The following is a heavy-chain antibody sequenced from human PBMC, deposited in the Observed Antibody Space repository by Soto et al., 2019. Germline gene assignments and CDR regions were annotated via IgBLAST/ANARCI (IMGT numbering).Heavy chain of an antibody. CDR3: ARGPRVSSTGTGAH. D-gene: IGHD1-1*01. CDR2: ISDDGSTA. V-gene: IGHV3-74*01. CDR1: GFTFSAYW. Sequence: LRLSCSVSGFTFSAYWMHWVRQVPGKGLTWVSRISDDGSTATYADSVKGRFVISRDNAKNSLYLEMNTLRADDSGLYYCARGPRVSSTGTGAHWGRGTLVTVSS. J-gene: IGHJ4*02.